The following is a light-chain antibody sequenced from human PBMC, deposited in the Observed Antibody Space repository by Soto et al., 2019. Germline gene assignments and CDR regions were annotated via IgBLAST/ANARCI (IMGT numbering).Light chain of an antibody. CDR3: QQSYSTPPLT. V-gene: IGKV1-39*01. Sequence: DIQMTQSPSSLSASVGDRVTITCRASQRISSYLNWYQQKPGKAPKLLIYAASSLQSGVPSRFSGSGSGTPFTLTISSLQPEDFATYYCQQSYSTPPLTFGGGTKVEIK. J-gene: IGKJ4*01. CDR2: AAS. CDR1: QRISSY.